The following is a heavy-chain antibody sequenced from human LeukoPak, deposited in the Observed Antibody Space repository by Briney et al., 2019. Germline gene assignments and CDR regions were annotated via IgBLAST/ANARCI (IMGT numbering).Heavy chain of an antibody. V-gene: IGHV4-4*07. CDR1: GGSISSYY. CDR2: IYTSGST. J-gene: IGHJ6*03. CDR3: ARSTSYQLADYYYYYYMDV. Sequence: SETLSLTCTVSGGSISSYYWSWIRQPAGKGLEWIGRIYTSGSTNYNPSLKSRVTMSVDTSKNQFSLKLSSVTAADTAVYYCARSTSYQLADYYYYYYMDVWGKGTTVTVSS. D-gene: IGHD2-2*01.